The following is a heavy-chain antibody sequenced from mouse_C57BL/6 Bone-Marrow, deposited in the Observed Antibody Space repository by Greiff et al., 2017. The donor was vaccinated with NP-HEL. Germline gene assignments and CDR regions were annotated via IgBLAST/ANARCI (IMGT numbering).Heavy chain of an antibody. D-gene: IGHD4-1*01. Sequence: VQLQQSGAELVRPGTSVKMSCKASGYTFTNYWIGWAKQRPGHGLEWIGDIYPGGGYTNYNEKFKGKATLTADKSSSTAYMQFSSLTSEDSAIYYCGANWDRAMDYWGQGTSVTVSS. V-gene: IGHV1-63*01. CDR3: GANWDRAMDY. CDR1: GYTFTNYW. J-gene: IGHJ4*01. CDR2: IYPGGGYT.